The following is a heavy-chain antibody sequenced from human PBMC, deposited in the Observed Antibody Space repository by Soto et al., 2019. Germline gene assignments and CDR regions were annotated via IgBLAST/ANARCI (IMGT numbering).Heavy chain of an antibody. CDR3: ARSPPPLGRFDS. CDR2: INGGSGST. Sequence: ASVKVSCNASGYTFANYAMHCVRQAPGQRLEWMGWINGGSGSTRYSQNFQGRLTITRDSPANTVYMELSSLRSGETAIYYCARSPPPLGRFDSWGQGTLVTVSS. CDR1: GYTFANYA. J-gene: IGHJ5*01. V-gene: IGHV1-3*01.